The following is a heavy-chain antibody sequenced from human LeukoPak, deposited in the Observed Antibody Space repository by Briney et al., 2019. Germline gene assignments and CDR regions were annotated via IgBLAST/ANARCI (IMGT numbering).Heavy chain of an antibody. J-gene: IGHJ4*02. Sequence: GGSLRLSCAASGFTFSSYSMNWVRQAPGKGLEWVSSISSSSSYIYYADSVKGRFTISRDNAKNSLYLQMNSLRAEDTAAYYCARDQDYYGSGSYSDYWGQGTLVTVSS. D-gene: IGHD3-10*01. V-gene: IGHV3-21*01. CDR1: GFTFSSYS. CDR2: ISSSSSYI. CDR3: ARDQDYYGSGSYSDY.